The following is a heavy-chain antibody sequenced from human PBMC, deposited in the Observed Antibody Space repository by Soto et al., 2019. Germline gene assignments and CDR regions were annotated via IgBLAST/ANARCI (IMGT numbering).Heavy chain of an antibody. Sequence: PGGSLRLSCAASGFTFSSYAMHWVRQAPGKGLEWVAVISYDGSNKYYADSVKGRFTISRDNSKNTLYLQMNSLRAEDTAVYYCARDPDGNLPALYYFDYWGQGTMVPVYS. D-gene: IGHD2-15*01. V-gene: IGHV3-30-3*01. CDR3: ARDPDGNLPALYYFDY. CDR2: ISYDGSNK. J-gene: IGHJ4*02. CDR1: GFTFSSYA.